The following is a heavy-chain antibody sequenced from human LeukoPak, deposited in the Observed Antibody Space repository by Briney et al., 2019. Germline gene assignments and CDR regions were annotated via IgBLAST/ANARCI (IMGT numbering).Heavy chain of an antibody. CDR1: GYSISSGYY. Sequence: PSETLSLTXAVSGYSISSGYYWGWIRQPPGKGLEWIGSIYHSGSTYYNPSLKSRVTISVDTSKNQFSLKLSSATAADTAVYYCARHAYSNYLLDYWGQGTLVTVSS. CDR2: IYHSGST. J-gene: IGHJ4*02. CDR3: ARHAYSNYLLDY. V-gene: IGHV4-38-2*01. D-gene: IGHD4-11*01.